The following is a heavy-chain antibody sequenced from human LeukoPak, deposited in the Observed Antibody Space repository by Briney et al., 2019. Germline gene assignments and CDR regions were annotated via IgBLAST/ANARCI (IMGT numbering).Heavy chain of an antibody. D-gene: IGHD1-1*01. CDR2: INFSGTT. J-gene: IGHJ5*02. CDR3: ARHGTSGTNLNWFDP. Sequence: SETLSLTCTVSGGSLGTYHWSWIRQPPGKGLEWIGYINFSGTTNYNPSLKSRVSISVDTSKNQFSLRLSSMTAADTAVYYCARHGTSGTNLNWFDPWGQGTLVTVSS. CDR1: GGSLGTYH. V-gene: IGHV4-59*01.